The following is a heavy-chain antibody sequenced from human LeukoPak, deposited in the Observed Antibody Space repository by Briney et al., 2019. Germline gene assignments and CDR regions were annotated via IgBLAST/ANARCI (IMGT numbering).Heavy chain of an antibody. CDR2: ISAYNGNT. V-gene: IGHV1-18*01. Sequence: GASVKVSCKASGYTFTSYGISWVRQAPGQGLEWMGWISAYNGNTNYAQKLQGRVTMTTDTSTSTAYMELRSLRSDDTAVYYCARVSGTELFYYYYYMDVWGKGTTVTVSS. D-gene: IGHD1-7*01. CDR3: ARVSGTELFYYYYYMDV. CDR1: GYTFTSYG. J-gene: IGHJ6*03.